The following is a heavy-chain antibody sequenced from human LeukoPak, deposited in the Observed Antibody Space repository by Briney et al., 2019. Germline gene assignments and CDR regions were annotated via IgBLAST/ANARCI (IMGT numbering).Heavy chain of an antibody. CDR3: ARTMVRGAFDP. J-gene: IGHJ5*02. CDR1: GFTVSSNY. D-gene: IGHD3-10*01. CDR2: IYSGGST. Sequence: GGSLRLSCAASGFTVSSNYMSWVRQAPGKGLEWVSVIYSGGSTYYADSEKGRFTISRDNSKNTLYLQMNSLRAEDTAVYYCARTMVRGAFDPWGQGTLVTVSS. V-gene: IGHV3-66*01.